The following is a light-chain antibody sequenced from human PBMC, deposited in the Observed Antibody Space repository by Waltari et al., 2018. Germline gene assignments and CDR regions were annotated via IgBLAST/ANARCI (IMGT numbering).Light chain of an antibody. CDR3: SSYTNYATVI. J-gene: IGLJ2*01. CDR1: SSDVGYYNY. V-gene: IGLV2-14*01. CDR2: DVN. Sequence: QSALTQPASVSGSPGQSITISCTGTSSDVGYYNYVSWYQQHPGKAPKLMISDVNKRPSWCSNRSSGSKSGNTASLTISGLQAEDEADYYCSSYTNYATVIFGGGTKLTVL.